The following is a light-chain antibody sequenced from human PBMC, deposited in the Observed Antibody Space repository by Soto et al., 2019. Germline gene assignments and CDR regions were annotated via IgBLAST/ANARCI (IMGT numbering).Light chain of an antibody. V-gene: IGKV1-5*03. CDR3: QQYSSYQWT. CDR1: QSISSW. CDR2: KAS. Sequence: DIQMTQSPSTLSASVLDRVTITFRASQSISSWLAWYQQKPGKAPKLLIYKASNLESGVPARFSGTGSGTEFTLAISSLQPDDFATYYCQQYSSYQWTFGQGTKVDIK. J-gene: IGKJ1*01.